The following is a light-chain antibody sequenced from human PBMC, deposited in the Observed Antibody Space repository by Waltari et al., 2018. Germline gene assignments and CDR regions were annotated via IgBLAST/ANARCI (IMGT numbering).Light chain of an antibody. J-gene: IGLJ1*01. CDR1: SSDVGSYNH. Sequence: QSALTQPAPVSGSPGQSLTIPCTGTSSDVGSYNHVPWYQQHPGKAPRLLIYDVSYRPSGISDRFSGSKSGNVASLTISGLQAEDEADYYCSSFTGTSTLFGTGTEVTVL. CDR3: SSFTGTSTL. CDR2: DVS. V-gene: IGLV2-14*03.